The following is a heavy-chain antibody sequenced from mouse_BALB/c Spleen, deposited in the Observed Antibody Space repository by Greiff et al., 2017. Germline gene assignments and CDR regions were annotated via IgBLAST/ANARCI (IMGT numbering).Heavy chain of an antibody. CDR3: ARGITTYYFDY. D-gene: IGHD1-1*01. J-gene: IGHJ2*01. Sequence: DVMLVESGGGLVQPGGSLRLSCATSGFTFTDYYMSWVRQPPGKALEWLGFIRNKANGYTTEYSASVKGRFTISRDNSQSILYLQMNTLRAEDSATYYCARGITTYYFDYWGQGTTLTVSS. V-gene: IGHV7-3*02. CDR2: IRNKANGYTT. CDR1: GFTFTDYY.